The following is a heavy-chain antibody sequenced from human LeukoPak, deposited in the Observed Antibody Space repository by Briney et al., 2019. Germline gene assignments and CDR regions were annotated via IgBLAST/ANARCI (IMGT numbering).Heavy chain of an antibody. J-gene: IGHJ4*02. CDR1: GFTFSSYA. CDR3: ARVCGTMVRAYFDY. Sequence: TGGSLRLSCAASGFTFSSYAMSWVRQAPGKGLEWVSAISGSGGSTYYADSVKGRFTISRDNSKNTLYLQMNSLRAEDTAVYYCARVCGTMVRAYFDYWGQGTLVTVSS. D-gene: IGHD3-10*01. CDR2: ISGSGGST. V-gene: IGHV3-23*01.